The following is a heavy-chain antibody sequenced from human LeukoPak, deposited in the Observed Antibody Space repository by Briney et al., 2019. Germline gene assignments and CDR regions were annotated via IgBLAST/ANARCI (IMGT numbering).Heavy chain of an antibody. V-gene: IGHV3-23*01. CDR3: AKVGYYGSGSYGNWFDP. CDR1: GGTFSSYA. CDR2: ISGSGGST. J-gene: IGHJ5*02. Sequence: SCKASGGTFSSYAMSWVRQAPGKGLEWVSAISGSGGSTYYADSVKGRFTISRDNSKNTLYLQMNSLRAEDTAVYYCAKVGYYGSGSYGNWFDPWGQGTLVTVSS. D-gene: IGHD3-10*01.